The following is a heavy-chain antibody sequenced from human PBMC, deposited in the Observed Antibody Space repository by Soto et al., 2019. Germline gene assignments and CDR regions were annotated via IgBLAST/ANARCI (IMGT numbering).Heavy chain of an antibody. J-gene: IGHJ5*02. CDR1: GDSISSSY. V-gene: IGHV4-59*01. D-gene: IGHD6-6*01. CDR3: ASQDHSRSSSGWFDP. CDR2: MYYSGST. Sequence: QVQLQESGPGLVKPSETLSLTCTISGDSISSSYWNWIRQPPGKGLEWIGYMYYSGSTNYNPSLKSGVTISVATSRNQFSLKLTSVTAADTAVYYCASQDHSRSSSGWFDPWGQGTLVTVSS.